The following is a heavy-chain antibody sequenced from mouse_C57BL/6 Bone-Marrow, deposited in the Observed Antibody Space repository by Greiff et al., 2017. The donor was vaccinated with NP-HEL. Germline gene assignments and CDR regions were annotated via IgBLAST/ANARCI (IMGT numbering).Heavy chain of an antibody. V-gene: IGHV5-6*01. D-gene: IGHD3-2*02. CDR3: ARTAQATPYAMDY. CDR1: GFTFSSYG. J-gene: IGHJ4*01. Sequence: EVHLVESGGDLVKPGGSLKLSCAASGFTFSSYGMSWVRQTPDKRLEWVATISSGGSYTYYPDSVKGRFTISRDNAKNTLYLQMSSLKSEDTAMYYCARTAQATPYAMDYWGQGTSVTVSS. CDR2: ISSGGSYT.